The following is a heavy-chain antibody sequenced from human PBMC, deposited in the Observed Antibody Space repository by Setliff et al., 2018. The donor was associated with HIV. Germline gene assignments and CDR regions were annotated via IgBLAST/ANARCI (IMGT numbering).Heavy chain of an antibody. D-gene: IGHD3-10*01. CDR3: ARVPRITTLRNAFDI. CDR2: IYYTGST. Sequence: SETLSLTCTVSGGSISSYYWSWIRQPPGKGLEWIGHIYYTGSTNYNPSLKSRVTISVDTSKNQSSLKLYTVTAADTAVYYCARVPRITTLRNAFDIWGQGTMVTVSS. V-gene: IGHV4-59*12. J-gene: IGHJ3*02. CDR1: GGSISSYY.